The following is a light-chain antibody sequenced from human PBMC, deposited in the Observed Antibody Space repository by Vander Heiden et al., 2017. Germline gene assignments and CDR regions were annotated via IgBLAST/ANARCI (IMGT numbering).Light chain of an antibody. CDR3: ASWDDSLSVVL. J-gene: IGLJ3*02. V-gene: IGLV1-47*01. CDR2: GTS. Sequence: QSVLTQPPSASGTPGQRVTIYCSGSSSNIGAGHVNWYQQLPGAAPKVLIYGTSQRPSGVPDRFPGSNSGTSATLASSGLRSDDEADYYCASWDDSLSVVLFGGGTRLTVL. CDR1: SSNIGAGH.